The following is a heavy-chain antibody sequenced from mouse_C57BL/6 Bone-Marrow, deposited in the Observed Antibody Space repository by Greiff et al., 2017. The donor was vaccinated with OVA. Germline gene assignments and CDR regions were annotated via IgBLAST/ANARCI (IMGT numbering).Heavy chain of an antibody. Sequence: QVQLQQSGPELVKPGASVKISCKASGYAFSSSWMHWVKQRPGQGLEWIGRIYPGDGDTNYNGKFKGKATLTAEKSSSTAYMQLSSLTSEDSAVYFGADTARAGAMDYWGQGTSVTVSS. V-gene: IGHV1-82*01. CDR3: ADTARAGAMDY. J-gene: IGHJ4*01. D-gene: IGHD3-1*01. CDR1: GYAFSSSW. CDR2: IYPGDGDT.